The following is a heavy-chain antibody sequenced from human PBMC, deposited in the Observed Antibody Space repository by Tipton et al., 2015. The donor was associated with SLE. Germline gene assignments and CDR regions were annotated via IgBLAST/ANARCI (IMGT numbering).Heavy chain of an antibody. Sequence: TLSLTCTVSGGSISSSSHYWGWIRQPPGKGLEWIGSIYYGGSTYYNPSLKSRVTISVDTSKNQFSLKLSSVTAADTAVYYCARLFVGSKLGYFDYWGQGTLVTVSS. CDR3: ARLFVGSKLGYFDY. D-gene: IGHD3-10*02. V-gene: IGHV4-39*07. CDR1: GGSISSSSHY. J-gene: IGHJ4*02. CDR2: IYYGGST.